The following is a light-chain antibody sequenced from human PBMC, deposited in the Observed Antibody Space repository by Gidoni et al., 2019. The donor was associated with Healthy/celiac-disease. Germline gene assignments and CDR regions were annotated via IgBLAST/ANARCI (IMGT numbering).Light chain of an antibody. V-gene: IGKV1-8*01. CDR3: QQYYSYPYT. CDR2: AAS. CDR1: QGISSY. Sequence: AIRMTQSPSSLSASTGDRVTITCRASQGISSYLAWYQQKPGKAPKLLIYAASTVQSGVPSRFSGSGSGTDFTLTISCLQSEDFANYYWQQYYSYPYTFGQGTKLEIK. J-gene: IGKJ2*01.